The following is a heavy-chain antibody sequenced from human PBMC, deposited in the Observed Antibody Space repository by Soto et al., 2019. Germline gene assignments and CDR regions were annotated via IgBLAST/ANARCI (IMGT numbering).Heavy chain of an antibody. Sequence: SETLSLTCTVSGGSISSGGYYWSWLRQHPGKGLGWIGYIYYSGSTYYNPSLKSRVTISVDTSKNQFSLKLSSVTAADTAVYFCARDSAISIMEGMDVWGQGTTVTVSS. V-gene: IGHV4-31*03. CDR3: ARDSAISIMEGMDV. CDR2: IYYSGST. J-gene: IGHJ6*02. CDR1: GGSISSGGYY. D-gene: IGHD3-9*01.